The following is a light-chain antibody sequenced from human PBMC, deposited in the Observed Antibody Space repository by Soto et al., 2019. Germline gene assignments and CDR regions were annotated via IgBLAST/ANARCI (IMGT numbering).Light chain of an antibody. CDR1: SSVVGNYNL. J-gene: IGLJ1*01. V-gene: IGLV2-23*01. Sequence: QSVLTQPASVSGSPGQSITISCTGTSSVVGNYNLFSWYQQPPGKAPKLMIYEGSKRPSGISNRFSGSKSGNTASLTISGLQAEDEADYYCCSYAGSSTFVFGPGTKVTVL. CDR2: EGS. CDR3: CSYAGSSTFV.